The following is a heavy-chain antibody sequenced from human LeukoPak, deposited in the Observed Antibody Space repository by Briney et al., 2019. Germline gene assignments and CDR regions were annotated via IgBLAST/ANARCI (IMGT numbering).Heavy chain of an antibody. Sequence: SETLSLTCAVSGGSISSSNWWSWVRQPPWKGLEWVGEIYHSGSTNYNPSLKSRVTISVDKSKNQFSLKLSSVTAADTAVYYCARVAAAAGTVYFQHWGQGTLVTVSS. D-gene: IGHD6-13*01. J-gene: IGHJ1*01. V-gene: IGHV4-4*02. CDR1: GGSISSSNW. CDR2: IYHSGST. CDR3: ARVAAAAGTVYFQH.